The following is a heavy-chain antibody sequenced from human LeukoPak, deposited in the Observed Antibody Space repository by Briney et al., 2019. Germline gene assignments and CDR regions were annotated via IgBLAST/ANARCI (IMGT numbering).Heavy chain of an antibody. J-gene: IGHJ4*02. CDR2: INHSGST. Sequence: SETLSLTCAVYGGSFSGYYWSWIRQPPGKGLEWIGEINHSGSTNYNPSLKSRVTISVDTSKNQFSLKLSSVTAADTAVYYCAREGVEYSSSTSPGTFDYWGQGTLVTVSS. CDR1: GGSFSGYY. V-gene: IGHV4-34*01. CDR3: AREGVEYSSSTSPGTFDY. D-gene: IGHD6-6*01.